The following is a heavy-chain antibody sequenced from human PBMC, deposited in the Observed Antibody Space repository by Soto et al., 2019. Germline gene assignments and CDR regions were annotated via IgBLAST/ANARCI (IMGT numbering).Heavy chain of an antibody. D-gene: IGHD2-21*02. CDR3: ARAMVVTQNWFDP. CDR1: GGSTSSGDYY. V-gene: IGHV4-30-4*01. Sequence: PSETLSLTCTVSGGSTSSGDYYWSWIRQPPGKGLEWIGYIYYSGSTYYKPSLKSRVTISVDTSKNQFSLKLSSVTAADTAVYYCARAMVVTQNWFDPWGQGTLVTVSS. J-gene: IGHJ5*02. CDR2: IYYSGST.